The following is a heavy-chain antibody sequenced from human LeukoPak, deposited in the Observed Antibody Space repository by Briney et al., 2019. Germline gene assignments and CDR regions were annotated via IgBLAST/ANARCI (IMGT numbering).Heavy chain of an antibody. CDR1: GYSFTSYW. CDR2: IDPSDSYT. Sequence: GESLKISCKGSGYSFTSYWISLVRQMPGKGLEWMGRIDPSDSYTNYSPSFQGHVTISADKSISTAYLQWSSLEASDTAMYYCARHDYYGSGSYSFDAFDFWGQGTMVTVSS. D-gene: IGHD3-10*01. J-gene: IGHJ3*01. CDR3: ARHDYYGSGSYSFDAFDF. V-gene: IGHV5-10-1*01.